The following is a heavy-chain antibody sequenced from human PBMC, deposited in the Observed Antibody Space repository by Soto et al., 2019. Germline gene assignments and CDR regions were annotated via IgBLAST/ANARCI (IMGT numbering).Heavy chain of an antibody. D-gene: IGHD4-17*01. V-gene: IGHV4-59*01. J-gene: IGHJ4*02. CDR1: GGSISGYY. CDR3: ARVHDYVYFDY. CDR2: IYYSGST. Sequence: SETLSLTCTVSGGSISGYYWSWIRQPPGKGLEWIGYIYYSGSTNYNPSLKSRVTISVDTSKNQFSLKLSSVTAADTAVYYCARVHDYVYFDYWGQGTLVTVSS.